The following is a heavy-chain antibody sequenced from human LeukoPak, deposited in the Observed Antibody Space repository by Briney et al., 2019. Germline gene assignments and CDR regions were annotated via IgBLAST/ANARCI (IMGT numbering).Heavy chain of an antibody. V-gene: IGHV3-30*04. CDR3: ATVGEEWTNFDY. D-gene: IGHD3-3*01. Sequence: GGSLRLSCAVSGITFSTTGLHWVRQAPGKGLEWVAMISPDGSTTFYTDSMKGRLTISRDNSNNTLYLQMNSLRLEDTALYYCATVGEEWTNFDYWGQGTLVTVSS. CDR1: GITFSTTG. J-gene: IGHJ4*02. CDR2: ISPDGSTT.